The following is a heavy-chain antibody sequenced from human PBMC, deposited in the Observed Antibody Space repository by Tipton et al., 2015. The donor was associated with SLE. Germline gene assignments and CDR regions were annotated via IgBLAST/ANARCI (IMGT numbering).Heavy chain of an antibody. V-gene: IGHV3-23*01. J-gene: IGHJ3*02. CDR3: AREYYDFWSGSYKGAFDI. Sequence: SLRLSCAASGFTFSTSVMTWVRQAPGKGLEWVSTIGADGMSTYFADSVKGRFTISRHNSKNTLYLQMNSLRAEDTAVYYCAREYYDFWSGSYKGAFDIWGQGTMVTVSS. CDR1: GFTFSTSV. CDR2: IGADGMST. D-gene: IGHD3-3*01.